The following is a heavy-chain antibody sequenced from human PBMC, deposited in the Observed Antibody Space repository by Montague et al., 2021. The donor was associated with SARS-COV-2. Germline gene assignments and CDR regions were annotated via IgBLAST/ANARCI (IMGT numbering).Heavy chain of an antibody. Sequence: SETLSLTCTVSGHSICRGSWARIRQPPGKALDWNGYVMPSGSSSYNSSFKSRVTISVDTSKNQVSLNLRSVTAADTAVYFWVRAVRRCPDTPHLYYYKGMDLWGQGTTVTVSS. CDR2: VMPSGSS. CDR1: GHSICRGS. V-gene: IGHV4-4*08. J-gene: IGHJ6*02. D-gene: IGHD4-17*01. CDR3: VRAVRRCPDTPHLYYYKGMDL.